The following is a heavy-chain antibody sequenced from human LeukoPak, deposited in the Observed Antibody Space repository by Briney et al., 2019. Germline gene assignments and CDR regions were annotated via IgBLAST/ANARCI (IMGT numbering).Heavy chain of an antibody. CDR2: IYTVDTDT. CDR3: ARGGSGWYFDY. V-gene: IGHV5-51*01. Sequence: GESLKISCKGSGYSFTNYWIGWVGQMPGKGLEYMGIIYTVDTDTRYSPSVQGQFTMSVDKSMNTAYLQWTSLKASDTAMYYCARGGSGWYFDYWGHGGLVTVSS. D-gene: IGHD6-19*01. CDR1: GYSFTNYW. J-gene: IGHJ4*01.